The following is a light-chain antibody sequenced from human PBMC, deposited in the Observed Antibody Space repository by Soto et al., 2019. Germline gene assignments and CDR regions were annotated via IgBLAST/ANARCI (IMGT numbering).Light chain of an antibody. V-gene: IGLV2-18*02. Sequence: QSVLTQPPSVSGSPGQSVTISCTGTSSDGGSYNHVSWYKQPPGTAPKLMIYEVSNRPSGVPDRFSGSKSGNTASLTISGLQAEDETDYYCTSYTSSNTYVFGTGTKVTVL. J-gene: IGLJ1*01. CDR3: TSYTSSNTYV. CDR2: EVS. CDR1: SSDGGSYNH.